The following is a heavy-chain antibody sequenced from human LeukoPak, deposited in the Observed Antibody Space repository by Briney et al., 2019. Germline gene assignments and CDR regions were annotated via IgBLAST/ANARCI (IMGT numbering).Heavy chain of an antibody. CDR3: ARHSRSGSGGYENAFDI. J-gene: IGHJ3*02. D-gene: IGHD5-12*01. CDR1: GGSISSSSYY. V-gene: IGHV4-39*01. Sequence: KPSETLSLTCTVSGGSISSSSYYWDWIRLSPGKGLEWIGNIYSGGSTYYTPSLKSRVTISVDTSKNQFSLKLSSVTAADTAIYFCARHSRSGSGGYENAFDIWGQGTMVTVSS. CDR2: IYSGGST.